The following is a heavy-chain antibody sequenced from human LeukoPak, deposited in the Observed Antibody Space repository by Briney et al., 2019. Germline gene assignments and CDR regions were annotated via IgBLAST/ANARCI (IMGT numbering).Heavy chain of an antibody. D-gene: IGHD2-21*02. CDR2: INHSGST. V-gene: IGHV4-34*01. J-gene: IGHJ5*02. CDR1: IDSFTNYY. Sequence: SETLSLTCAVYIDSFTNYYWSWIRQPPGKGLEWIGEINHSGSTNYNPSLKSRVTISVDTSKNQFSLKLSSVTAADTAVYYCARARRIHCGGDCYRYPPTDWFDPWGQGTLVTVSS. CDR3: ARARRIHCGGDCYRYPPTDWFDP.